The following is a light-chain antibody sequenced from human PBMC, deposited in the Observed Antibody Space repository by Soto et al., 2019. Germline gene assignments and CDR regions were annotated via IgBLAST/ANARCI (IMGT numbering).Light chain of an antibody. CDR3: QKYNSAPPWT. J-gene: IGKJ1*01. Sequence: DIQMTQSPSSLSASVGDRVTITCRATQDISNYLAWYQQKPGKVPNLLIYAASTLQPGVPSRFSGSGSGTDFTLTISSPQPEDVATYFCQKYNSAPPWTFGQGTKVEI. CDR1: QDISNY. CDR2: AAS. V-gene: IGKV1-27*01.